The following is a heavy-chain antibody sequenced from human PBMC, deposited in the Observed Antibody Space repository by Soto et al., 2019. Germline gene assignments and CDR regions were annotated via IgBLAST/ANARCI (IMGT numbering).Heavy chain of an antibody. V-gene: IGHV4-39*02. CDR1: DDSINSDKYY. Sequence: SETLSLTCSVSDDSINSDKYYWGWIRQPPGKGLEWIGSIYYRGNAYYNPSLQTRVTISLDKSKSQFSLKLNSVTPEDTAVYYCARDLWGSSGWYGIGDAFDIWGQGTMVTVSS. J-gene: IGHJ3*02. CDR2: IYYRGNA. CDR3: ARDLWGSSGWYGIGDAFDI. D-gene: IGHD6-19*01.